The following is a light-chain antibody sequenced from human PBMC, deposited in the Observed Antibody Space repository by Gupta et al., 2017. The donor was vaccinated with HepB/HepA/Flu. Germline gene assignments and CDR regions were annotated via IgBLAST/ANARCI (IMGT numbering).Light chain of an antibody. J-gene: IGKJ5*01. CDR2: WAS. Sequence: DLVMTHSPSSLAVSLGERDTIYCKSSQNVLYSNNKDFLAWYQQKPGHPPKLLISWASTRESGVPDRFSGSGSGTDFTLTISSLQAEDVAVYYCQQYYDTPITFGQGTRLEIK. CDR1: QNVLYSNNKDF. CDR3: QQYYDTPIT. V-gene: IGKV4-1*01.